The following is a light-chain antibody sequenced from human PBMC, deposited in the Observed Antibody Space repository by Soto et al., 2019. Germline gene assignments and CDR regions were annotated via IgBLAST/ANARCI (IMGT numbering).Light chain of an antibody. V-gene: IGKV1-5*03. J-gene: IGKJ3*01. Sequence: DIPMTQSPSTLSASVGDRVTITCRASQSISSWLAWYQQKPGKAPKLLIYKASSLESGVASRFSGRGSGTEFTLTLSSLQPDDFATYYCQPYNILFTFGPGTKVDIK. CDR2: KAS. CDR1: QSISSW. CDR3: QPYNILFT.